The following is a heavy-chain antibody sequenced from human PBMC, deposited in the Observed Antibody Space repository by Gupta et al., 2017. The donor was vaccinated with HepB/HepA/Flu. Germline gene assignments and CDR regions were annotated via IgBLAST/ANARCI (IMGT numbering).Heavy chain of an antibody. D-gene: IGHD1-7*01. CDR3: ARAVAGTTSVAYYMDV. CDR2: ISSGSRAI. V-gene: IGHV3-48*02. CDR1: GFPFSSYS. Sequence: EVQLVESGGGLVQPGGSLRLSCTASGFPFSSYSMIWVRQAPGKGLEWVSYISSGSRAIYYADSVKGRFSISRDSANNSLFLQMNSLRDEDTAVYFCARAVAGTTSVAYYMDVWGKGTTVTVSS. J-gene: IGHJ6*03.